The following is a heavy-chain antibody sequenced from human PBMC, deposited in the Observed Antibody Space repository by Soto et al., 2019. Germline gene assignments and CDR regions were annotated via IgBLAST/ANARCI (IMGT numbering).Heavy chain of an antibody. CDR2: MNPNSGNT. J-gene: IGHJ4*02. D-gene: IGHD6-13*01. CDR3: AISERYSRKRYYFDY. Sequence: QVQLVQSGAEVKKPGASVKVSCKASGYTFTSYDINWVRQATGQGLEWMGWMNPNSGNTGYAQKFQGRVTMTRNTSISTAYMELSSLRSEDTAVYDCAISERYSRKRYYFDYWGQGTLVTVSS. V-gene: IGHV1-8*01. CDR1: GYTFTSYD.